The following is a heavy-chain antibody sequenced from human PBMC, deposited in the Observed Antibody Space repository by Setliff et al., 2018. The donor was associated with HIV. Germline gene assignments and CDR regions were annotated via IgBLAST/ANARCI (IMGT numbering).Heavy chain of an antibody. CDR1: GYTFTNYY. Sequence: ASVKVSCKASGYTFTNYYVHWVRQAPGQGLEWMGWINPNNGDTDYPQKFQGRVTMTRVMSITTAYIDLSGLTSDDTAVYYCARGKFRSTWSLFADYFFDSWGQGTLVTVSS. CDR2: INPNNGDT. CDR3: ARGKFRSTWSLFADYFFDS. J-gene: IGHJ4*02. D-gene: IGHD2-8*02. V-gene: IGHV1-2*02.